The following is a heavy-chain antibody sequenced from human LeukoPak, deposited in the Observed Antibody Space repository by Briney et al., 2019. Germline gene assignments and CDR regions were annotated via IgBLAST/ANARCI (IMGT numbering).Heavy chain of an antibody. Sequence: TGGSLRLSCAASGFSFSSYSMNWVRQAPGKGLEWVSSISSSSSYIYYADSVKGRFTISRDNAKNSLYLQMNSLRAEDTAVYYCALERRDYPVGYWGQGTLVTVSS. D-gene: IGHD1-1*01. CDR3: ALERRDYPVGY. CDR2: ISSSSSYI. CDR1: GFSFSSYS. V-gene: IGHV3-21*01. J-gene: IGHJ4*02.